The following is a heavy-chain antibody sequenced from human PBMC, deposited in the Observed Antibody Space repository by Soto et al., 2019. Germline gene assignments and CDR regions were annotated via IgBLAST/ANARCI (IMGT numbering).Heavy chain of an antibody. Sequence: EVQLVESGGGLVQPGGSLRLSCAASGFTVSSNYMSWVRQAPGKGLEWVSVIYSGGSTYYADSVKGRFTISRDNSKNTLYLQMNSLRAEDTAVYYCARSYYYGSGTLDYYYCGMDVWGQGTTVTVSS. CDR2: IYSGGST. D-gene: IGHD3-10*01. J-gene: IGHJ6*02. CDR3: ARSYYYGSGTLDYYYCGMDV. CDR1: GFTVSSNY. V-gene: IGHV3-66*01.